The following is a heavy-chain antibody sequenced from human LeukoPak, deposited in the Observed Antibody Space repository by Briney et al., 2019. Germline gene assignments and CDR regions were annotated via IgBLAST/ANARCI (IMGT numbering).Heavy chain of an antibody. CDR2: IYYSGST. D-gene: IGHD3-9*01. V-gene: IGHV4-59*01. CDR3: AREGFDSYYYYYGMDV. Sequence: SETLSLTCTVSGGSISSYYWSWIRQPPGKGLEWIGYIYYSGSTNYNPSLKSRVTISVDTSKNQFSLKRSSVTAADTAVYYCAREGFDSYYYYYGMDVWGQGTTVTVSS. CDR1: GGSISSYY. J-gene: IGHJ6*02.